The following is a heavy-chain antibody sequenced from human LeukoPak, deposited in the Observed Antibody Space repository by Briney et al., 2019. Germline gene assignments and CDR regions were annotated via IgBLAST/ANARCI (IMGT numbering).Heavy chain of an antibody. D-gene: IGHD3-22*01. CDR1: GFTFSSYA. CDR2: ISGSGSRT. Sequence: QSGGSLRLSCAASGFTFSSYAMSWVRQAPGKGLEWVSTISGSGSRTYYADSVKGRFTISRDNSKNTLYLQMNSLRAEDTAVYYCAKTYYYDSSGYYYGPPIDYWGQGTLVTVSS. J-gene: IGHJ4*02. CDR3: AKTYYYDSSGYYYGPPIDY. V-gene: IGHV3-23*01.